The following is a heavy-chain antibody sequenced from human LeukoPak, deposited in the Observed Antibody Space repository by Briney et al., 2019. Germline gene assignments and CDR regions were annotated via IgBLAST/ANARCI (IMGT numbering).Heavy chain of an antibody. V-gene: IGHV1-69*13. CDR2: IIPIFGTA. CDR1: GGTFSSHA. J-gene: IGHJ4*02. CDR3: ARGYYDILTGYYRALDC. D-gene: IGHD3-9*01. Sequence: ASVKISCKASGGTFSSHAISCVRQAPGQGLEWMGRIIPIFGTANYAQKFQGRVTITADESTSTAYMELSSLRSEDTAVYYCARGYYDILTGYYRALDCWGQGTLVTVSS.